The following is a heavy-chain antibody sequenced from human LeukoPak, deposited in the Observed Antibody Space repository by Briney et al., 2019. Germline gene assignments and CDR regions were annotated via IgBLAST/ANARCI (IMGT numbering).Heavy chain of an antibody. J-gene: IGHJ4*02. D-gene: IGHD1-26*01. V-gene: IGHV3-23*01. CDR2: ISGSGGST. CDR1: GFTFSSYA. CDR3: AKNYYSGSYKLYYFDY. Sequence: PGRSLRLSCAASGFTFSSYAMSWVRQAPGKGLEWVSAISGSGGSTYYADSVKGRFTISRDNSKNTLYLQMNSLRAEDTAVYYCAKNYYSGSYKLYYFDYWGQGTLVTVSS.